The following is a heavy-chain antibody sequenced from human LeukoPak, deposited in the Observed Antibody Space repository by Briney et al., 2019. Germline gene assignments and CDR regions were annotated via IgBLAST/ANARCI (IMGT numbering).Heavy chain of an antibody. CDR2: INPNSGGT. V-gene: IGHV1-2*02. CDR1: GYTFTGYY. J-gene: IGHJ4*02. CDR3: ARANLDDYGGNSAECDY. D-gene: IGHD4-23*01. Sequence: GASVKVSCKASGYTFTGYYMHWVRQAPGQGLEWMGWINPNSGGTNYAQKFQGRVTMTRDTSISTAYMELSRLRSDDTAVYYCARANLDDYGGNSAECDYWGQGTLVTVSS.